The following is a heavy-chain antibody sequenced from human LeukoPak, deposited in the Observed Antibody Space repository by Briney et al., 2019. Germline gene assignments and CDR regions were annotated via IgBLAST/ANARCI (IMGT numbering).Heavy chain of an antibody. D-gene: IGHD3-22*01. V-gene: IGHV4-39*02. CDR2: IYHSGST. CDR3: AREDSSVSDDAFDI. J-gene: IGHJ3*02. Sequence: SSETLSLTCTVSGGSISSNNYYWGWIRQPPGKGLEWIGSIYHSGSTYYNPSLKSRATISVDTSKNQFSLRLSSVTAADTAVYYCAREDSSVSDDAFDIWGQGTMVTVSS. CDR1: GGSISSNNYY.